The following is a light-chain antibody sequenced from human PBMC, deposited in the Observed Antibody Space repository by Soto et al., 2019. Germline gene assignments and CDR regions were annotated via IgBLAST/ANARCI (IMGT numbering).Light chain of an antibody. V-gene: IGLV1-51*01. J-gene: IGLJ1*01. CDR3: GSWDSSLSAYV. CDR1: SPNIGGNS. Sequence: QSVLTQPPSVSAAPGQKVTISCSGNSPNIGGNSVSWYQQLPGTAPKLLIYDDNKRPSGIPDRFSGSKSGTSATLGITGFQTGDEADYYCGSWDSSLSAYVFGTGTKVTV. CDR2: DDN.